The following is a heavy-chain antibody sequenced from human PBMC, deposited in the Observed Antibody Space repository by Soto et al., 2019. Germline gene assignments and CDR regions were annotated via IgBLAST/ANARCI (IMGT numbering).Heavy chain of an antibody. J-gene: IGHJ6*02. CDR1: GDSVSSNSAA. CDR3: ARGRVESELLYYYYSGMDV. Sequence: PSQTLSLTCAISGDSVSSNSAAWNWIRQSPSRGLEWLGRTYYRSKWYNDYAVSVKSRITINPDTSKNQFSLQLNSVTPEDTAVYYCARGRVESELLYYYYSGMDVWGQGTTVTVSS. D-gene: IGHD3-10*01. CDR2: TYYRSKWYN. V-gene: IGHV6-1*01.